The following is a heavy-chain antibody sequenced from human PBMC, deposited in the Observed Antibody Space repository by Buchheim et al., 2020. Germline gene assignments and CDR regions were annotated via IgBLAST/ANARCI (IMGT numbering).Heavy chain of an antibody. D-gene: IGHD6-19*01. CDR3: AKDRFGVILYSSYLFDY. V-gene: IGHV3-23*01. CDR2: ISGSGGST. CDR1: GFTFSSYA. Sequence: EVQLLESGGGLVQPGGSLRLSCAASGFTFSSYAMSWVRQAPGKGLEWVSAISGSGGSTYYADSVKGRFTISRDNSKNTLYLKMNSLRAEDTAVYYCAKDRFGVILYSSYLFDYWGQGTL. J-gene: IGHJ4*02.